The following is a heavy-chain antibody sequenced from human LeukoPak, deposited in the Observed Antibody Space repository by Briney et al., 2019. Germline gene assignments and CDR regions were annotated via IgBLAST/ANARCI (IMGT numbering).Heavy chain of an antibody. V-gene: IGHV3-66*01. D-gene: IGHD3-10*01. CDR3: AREMDYGSGSRGY. Sequence: GGSLRLSCAAXGFTVSSNYMSWVRQAPGKGLEWVSVIYSGGSTYYADSVKGRFTISRDNSKNTLYLQMNSLRAEDTAVYYCAREMDYGSGSRGYWGQGTLVTVSS. CDR1: GFTVSSNY. J-gene: IGHJ4*02. CDR2: IYSGGST.